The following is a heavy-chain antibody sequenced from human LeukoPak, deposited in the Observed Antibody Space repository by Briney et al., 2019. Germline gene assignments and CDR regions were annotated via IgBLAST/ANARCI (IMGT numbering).Heavy chain of an antibody. CDR3: ARGVLGYSYGFDY. Sequence: GGSLRLSCAASGFTVSSNYMSWVRQAPGKGLEWVSVIFSGGTTYYADSVKGRLTISRHNSENTLYLQMNSLRGEDTAVYYCARGVLGYSYGFDYWGQGTLGTVSS. D-gene: IGHD5-18*01. CDR2: IFSGGTT. J-gene: IGHJ4*02. CDR1: GFTVSSNY. V-gene: IGHV3-53*04.